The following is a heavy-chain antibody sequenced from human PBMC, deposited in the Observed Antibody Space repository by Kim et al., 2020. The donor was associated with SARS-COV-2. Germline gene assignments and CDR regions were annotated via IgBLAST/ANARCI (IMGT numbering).Heavy chain of an antibody. CDR2: ISAYNGNT. CDR1: GYTFTSYG. CDR3: ARVDRLLPSEPFDY. J-gene: IGHJ4*02. D-gene: IGHD3-9*01. Sequence: ASVKISCKASGYTFTSYGISWVRQAPGQGLEWMGWISAYNGNTNYAQKLQGRVTMTTDTSTSTAYMELRSLRSDDTAVYYCARVDRLLPSEPFDYWGQGTLVTVSS. V-gene: IGHV1-18*01.